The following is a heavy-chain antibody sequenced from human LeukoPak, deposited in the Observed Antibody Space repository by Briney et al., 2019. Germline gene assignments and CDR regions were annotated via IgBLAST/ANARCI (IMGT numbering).Heavy chain of an antibody. CDR3: ARAGRQLQPNWFDP. V-gene: IGHV3-30-3*01. CDR1: GFTFSSYA. Sequence: PGGSLRLSCAASGFTFSSYAMHWVRQAPGKGLEWVAVISYDGSNKYYADSVKGRFTISRDNSKNTLYLQMNSLRAEDTAVYYCARAGRQLQPNWFDPWGQGTLVTVSS. CDR2: ISYDGSNK. J-gene: IGHJ5*02. D-gene: IGHD2-2*01.